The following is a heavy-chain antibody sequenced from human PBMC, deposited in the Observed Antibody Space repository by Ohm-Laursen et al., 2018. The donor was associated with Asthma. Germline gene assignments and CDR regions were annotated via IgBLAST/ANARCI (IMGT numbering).Heavy chain of an antibody. CDR1: GFTFSSYA. Sequence: SLRLSCTASGFTFSSYAMSWVRQAPGKGLEWVSAISGSGGSTYYADSVKGRFTISRDNSKNTLYLQMNSLRAEDTAVYYCAKEHPYSSSWYLYYFDYWGQGTLVTVSS. CDR3: AKEHPYSSSWYLYYFDY. V-gene: IGHV3-23*01. D-gene: IGHD6-13*01. J-gene: IGHJ4*02. CDR2: ISGSGGST.